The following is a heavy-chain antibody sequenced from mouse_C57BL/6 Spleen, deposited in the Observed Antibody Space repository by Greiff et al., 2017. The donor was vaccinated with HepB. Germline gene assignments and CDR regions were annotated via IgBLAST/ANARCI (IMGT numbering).Heavy chain of an antibody. CDR2: ISYSGST. V-gene: IGHV3-1*01. CDR3: ARGDSGYFDY. D-gene: IGHD3-2*02. Sequence: DVQLQESGPGMVKPSQSLSLTCTVTGYSITSGYDWHWIRHFPGNKLEWMGYISYSGSTNYNPSLKSRISITHDTSKNHFFLKLNSVTTEDTATYYCARGDSGYFDYWGQGTTLTVSS. J-gene: IGHJ2*01. CDR1: GYSITSGYD.